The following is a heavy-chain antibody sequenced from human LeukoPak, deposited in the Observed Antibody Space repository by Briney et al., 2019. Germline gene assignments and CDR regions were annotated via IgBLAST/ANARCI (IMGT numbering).Heavy chain of an antibody. D-gene: IGHD3-22*01. Sequence: KTSETLSLTCTVSGGSISSGGYYWSWIRQHPGKGLEWIGYIYYSGSTYYNPSLKSRVTISVDTSKNQFSLKLSSVTAADTAVYYCARTGDSSGYYPRWGQGTLVTVSS. CDR1: GGSISSGGYY. CDR2: IYYSGST. CDR3: ARTGDSSGYYPR. V-gene: IGHV4-31*03. J-gene: IGHJ4*02.